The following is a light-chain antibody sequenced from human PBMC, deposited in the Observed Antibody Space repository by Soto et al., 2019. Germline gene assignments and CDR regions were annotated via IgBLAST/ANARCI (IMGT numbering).Light chain of an antibody. J-gene: IGKJ1*01. CDR1: QSISSW. CDR2: DAS. V-gene: IGKV1-5*01. Sequence: DIQMRQSPSTLSASVGNSVALRGRASQSISSWLAWYQQKPGKAPKLLIYDASSLESGVPSRFSGSGSGTEFTLPLSRLQPDDFEPYYCEQYNSYFWTFGQGTKVDIK. CDR3: EQYNSYFWT.